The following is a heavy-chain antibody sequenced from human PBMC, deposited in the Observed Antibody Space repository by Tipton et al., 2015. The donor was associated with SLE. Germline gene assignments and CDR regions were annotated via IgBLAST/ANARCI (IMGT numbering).Heavy chain of an antibody. CDR2: VYTTGSS. J-gene: IGHJ4*02. CDR3: ARSPYDGPFDY. CDR1: GGSISSSSHY. Sequence: TLSLTCTVSGGSISSSSHYWSWIRQPAGKGLEWIGHVYTTGSSNYNPSLESRVTIFLDTSRNQFSLKVTFVTAADTAVYYCARSPYDGPFDYWGQGTLVTASS. D-gene: IGHD2-8*01. V-gene: IGHV4-61*09.